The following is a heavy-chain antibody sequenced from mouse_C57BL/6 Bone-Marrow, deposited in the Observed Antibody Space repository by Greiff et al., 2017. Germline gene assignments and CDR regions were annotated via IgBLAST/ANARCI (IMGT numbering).Heavy chain of an antibody. J-gene: IGHJ4*01. CDR2: ISNGGGST. Sequence: DVKLVESGGGLVQPGGSLKLSCAASGFTFSDYYMYWVRQTPEKRLEWVAYISNGGGSTYYPDTVKGRFTISRDNAKNTLYLQMSRLKSEDTAMYYCARRFYGNYVLYYAMDYWGQGTSVTVSS. V-gene: IGHV5-12*01. CDR3: ARRFYGNYVLYYAMDY. CDR1: GFTFSDYY. D-gene: IGHD2-1*01.